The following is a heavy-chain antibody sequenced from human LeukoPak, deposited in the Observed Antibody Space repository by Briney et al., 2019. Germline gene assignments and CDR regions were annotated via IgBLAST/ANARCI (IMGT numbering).Heavy chain of an antibody. J-gene: IGHJ4*02. CDR3: AKQSYDSQFVHY. D-gene: IGHD3-22*01. Sequence: GGSLRHSCAASGFTFSSYAMSWVRQAPGKGLEWVSAISGSGGSTYYADSVKGRFTISRDNSKNTLYLQMNSLRAEDTAVYYCAKQSYDSQFVHYWGQGTLVTVSS. V-gene: IGHV3-23*01. CDR2: ISGSGGST. CDR1: GFTFSSYA.